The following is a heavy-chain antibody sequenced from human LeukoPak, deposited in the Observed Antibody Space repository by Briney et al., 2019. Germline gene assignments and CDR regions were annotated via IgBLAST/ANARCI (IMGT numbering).Heavy chain of an antibody. V-gene: IGHV4-30-4*01. Sequence: SETLSLTCTVSGGSISSGDYYWSWIRQPPGKGLEWIGYIYYSGSTYYNPSLKSRVTLSVDTSKNQFSLKLSSVTAADTAVYYCARESGVATIGYYFDYWGQGTLVTVSS. CDR1: GGSISSGDYY. J-gene: IGHJ4*02. D-gene: IGHD5-24*01. CDR2: IYYSGST. CDR3: ARESGVATIGYYFDY.